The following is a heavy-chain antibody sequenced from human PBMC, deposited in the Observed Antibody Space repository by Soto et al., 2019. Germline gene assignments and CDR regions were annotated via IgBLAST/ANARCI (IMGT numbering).Heavy chain of an antibody. J-gene: IGHJ6*02. V-gene: IGHV3-15*01. CDR1: GFTSSSYG. CDR3: TTGDCSGGSCYYYYYGMDV. CDR2: IKSKTDGGTT. Sequence: PGGSLRLSCAASGFTSSSYGMHWVRQAPGKGLEWVGRIKSKTDGGTTDYAAPVKGRFTISRDDSKNTLYLQMNSLKTEDTAVYYCTTGDCSGGSCYYYYYGMDVWGQGTTVTVSS. D-gene: IGHD2-15*01.